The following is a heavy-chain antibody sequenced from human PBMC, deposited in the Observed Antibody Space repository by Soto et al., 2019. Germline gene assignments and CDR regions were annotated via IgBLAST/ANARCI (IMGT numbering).Heavy chain of an antibody. CDR3: ARRPVVAATSGMDV. V-gene: IGHV5-51*01. CDR1: GYSFTSYG. Sequence: VESLWIACKVAGYSFTSYGIGCVLQMPGKGLEWMGIIYPGDSDTRYSPSFQGQVTISADKSISTAYLQWSSLKASDTAMYYCARRPVVAATSGMDVWGQGTTVTVSS. J-gene: IGHJ6*02. CDR2: IYPGDSDT. D-gene: IGHD2-15*01.